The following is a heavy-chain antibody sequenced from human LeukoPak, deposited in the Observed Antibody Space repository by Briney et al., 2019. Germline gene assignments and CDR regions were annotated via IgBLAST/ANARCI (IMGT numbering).Heavy chain of an antibody. V-gene: IGHV4-39*07. Sequence: SVTLSLTCTVSGGSISSSSCYWGWIRQPPGKGLEWIGSIYYSGSTHYNPSLKSRVTISVDTSKNQFSLKLSSVTAADTAVYYCARDRGWLQFVDAVDIWGQGTMVTVSS. CDR3: ARDRGWLQFVDAVDI. CDR2: IYYSGST. J-gene: IGHJ3*02. CDR1: GGSISSSSCY. D-gene: IGHD5-24*01.